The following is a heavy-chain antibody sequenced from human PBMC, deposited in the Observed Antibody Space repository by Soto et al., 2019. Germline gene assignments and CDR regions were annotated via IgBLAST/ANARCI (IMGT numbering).Heavy chain of an antibody. D-gene: IGHD3-3*01. V-gene: IGHV3-23*01. Sequence: HPGGSLRLSCAASGFTFSSYAMSWVRQAPGKGLEWVSAISGSGGSTYYADSVKGRFTISRDNSKNTLYLQMNSLRAEDTAVYYCAKDLKYYAPQKEDYFDYWGQGTLVTVSS. CDR1: GFTFSSYA. CDR3: AKDLKYYAPQKEDYFDY. J-gene: IGHJ4*02. CDR2: ISGSGGST.